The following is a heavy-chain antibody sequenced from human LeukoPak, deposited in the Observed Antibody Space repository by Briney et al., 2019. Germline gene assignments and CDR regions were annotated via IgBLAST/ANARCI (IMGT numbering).Heavy chain of an antibody. D-gene: IGHD2-2*01. CDR3: AREPRYCSRTTSCYHANYFYYMDV. Sequence: ASVKVSCKASGYTFTGYYMHWVRQAPGQGLEWMGWISAYNGNTNYAQKLQGRVTMTTDTSTSTAYMELRSLRSDDTAVYYCAREPRYCSRTTSCYHANYFYYMDVWGKGTTVTVSS. CDR1: GYTFTGYY. CDR2: ISAYNGNT. J-gene: IGHJ6*03. V-gene: IGHV1-18*04.